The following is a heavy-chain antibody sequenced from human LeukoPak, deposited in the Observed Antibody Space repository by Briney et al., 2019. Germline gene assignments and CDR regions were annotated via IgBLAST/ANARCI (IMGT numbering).Heavy chain of an antibody. CDR1: VLTYSVLG. CDR3: VREQGTGWYRASDY. J-gene: IGHJ4*02. D-gene: IGHD6-19*01. Sequence: GGSLRLFCVSSVLTYSVLGVHWARQAPGKGLEWLAVVTYGDNVAHYRDSVRGRFTISRDNSKNTLYLQMSSLRDDDTAVYYCVREQGTGWYRASDYWGQGTLVTVSS. CDR2: VTYGDNVA. V-gene: IGHV3-33*05.